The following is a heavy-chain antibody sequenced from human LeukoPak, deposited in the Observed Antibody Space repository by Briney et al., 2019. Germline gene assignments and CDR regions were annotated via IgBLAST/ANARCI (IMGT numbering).Heavy chain of an antibody. CDR1: GFTFSSYG. D-gene: IGHD6-13*01. CDR2: ISHDGSNK. Sequence: PGRSLRLSCAASGFTFSSYGMHWVRQAPGKGLEWVAVISHDGSNKYYADSVKGRFTISRDNSKNTLYLQMNSLRAEDTAVYYCANDGFSSSWDPSGYWGQGTLVTVSS. J-gene: IGHJ4*02. V-gene: IGHV3-30*18. CDR3: ANDGFSSSWDPSGY.